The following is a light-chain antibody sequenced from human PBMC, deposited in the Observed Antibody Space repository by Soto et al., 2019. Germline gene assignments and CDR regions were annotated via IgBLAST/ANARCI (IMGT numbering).Light chain of an antibody. J-gene: IGKJ1*01. Sequence: DIVMTQSPDSLAVSLGERATINCKSSQRGLYSSNNKNYLAWYQQKPGQPPKLLIYWASTRESGVPDLFSGSWSGTDFTLTISSLQSEDFAVYYCQQFKNWPPTWTFGQGTKVEIK. V-gene: IGKV4-1*01. CDR3: QQFKNWPPTWT. CDR2: WAS. CDR1: QRGLYSSNNKNY.